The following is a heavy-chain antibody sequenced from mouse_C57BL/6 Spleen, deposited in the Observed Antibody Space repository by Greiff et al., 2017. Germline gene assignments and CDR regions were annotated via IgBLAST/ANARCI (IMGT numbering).Heavy chain of an antibody. CDR2: INPGSGGT. V-gene: IGHV1-54*01. CDR1: GYAFTNYL. CDR3: ARSAYSNYEGFAY. D-gene: IGHD2-5*01. Sequence: VQLQQPGAELVRPGTSVKVSCKASGYAFTNYLIEWVKQRPGQGLEWIGVINPGSGGTNYNEKFKGKATLTADKSSSTAYMQLSSLTSEDSAVYFCARSAYSNYEGFAYWGQGTLVTVSA. J-gene: IGHJ3*01.